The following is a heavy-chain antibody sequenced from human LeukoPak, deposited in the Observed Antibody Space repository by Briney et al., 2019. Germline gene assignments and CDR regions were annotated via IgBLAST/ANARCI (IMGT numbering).Heavy chain of an antibody. D-gene: IGHD1-7*01. CDR3: ASQGYNWNYLSP. V-gene: IGHV3-11*04. CDR2: IGSSASTI. CDR1: GFTFRDYY. Sequence: PGGSLRLSXAASGFTFRDYYMSWIRQAPGKGLEWVSYIGSSASTIYYADSVKGRFTISRDNARNSLYLQMNSLRAEDTAVYYCASQGYNWNYLSPWGQGTLVTVSS. J-gene: IGHJ5*02.